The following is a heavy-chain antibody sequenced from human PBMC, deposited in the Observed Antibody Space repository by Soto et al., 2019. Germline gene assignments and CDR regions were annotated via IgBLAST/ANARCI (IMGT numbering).Heavy chain of an antibody. Sequence: GVCLRLSCTASGFTFNDYTLSWVRQAPGKGLEWVGFIRSKAYGVTTEYAASVKGRFTISRDDSKSIAYLQMNGLKTEDTAVYYCTAGKLYPSLDFDYWGQGTLVTVSS. V-gene: IGHV3-49*04. CDR1: GFTFNDYT. CDR2: IRSKAYGVTT. J-gene: IGHJ4*02. D-gene: IGHD2-8*01. CDR3: TAGKLYPSLDFDY.